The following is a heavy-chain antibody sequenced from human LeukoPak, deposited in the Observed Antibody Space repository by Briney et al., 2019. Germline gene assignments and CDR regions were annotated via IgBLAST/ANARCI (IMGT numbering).Heavy chain of an antibody. V-gene: IGHV5-51*01. CDR1: GYSFTSYW. Sequence: HGESLKISCKGSGYSFTSYWIGWVRQMPGKGLEWMGIIYPGDSDTRYSPSFQGQVTISADKSISTAYLQWSSLKASDTAMYYCASFKGVAFASGGFDYWGQGTLVTVSS. J-gene: IGHJ4*02. CDR3: ASFKGVAFASGGFDY. D-gene: IGHD2-15*01. CDR2: IYPGDSDT.